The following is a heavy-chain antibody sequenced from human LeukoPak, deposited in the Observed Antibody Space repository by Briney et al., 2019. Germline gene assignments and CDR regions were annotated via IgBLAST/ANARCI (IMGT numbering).Heavy chain of an antibody. Sequence: PSETLSLTCAVYGGSFSGYYWSWIRQPPGKGLEWIGEINHSGSTNYNPSLKSRVTISVDTSKNQFSLKLSSVTAADTAVYYCARRFCTNGVCYTPSLGYWGQGTLVTVSS. CDR2: INHSGST. J-gene: IGHJ4*02. CDR3: ARRFCTNGVCYTPSLGY. CDR1: GGSFSGYY. D-gene: IGHD2-8*01. V-gene: IGHV4-34*01.